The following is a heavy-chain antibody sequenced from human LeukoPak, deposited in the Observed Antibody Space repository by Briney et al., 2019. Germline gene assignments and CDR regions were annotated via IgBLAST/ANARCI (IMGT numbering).Heavy chain of an antibody. CDR2: ISSSSSYI. CDR3: ARGYSSFPYWYFDL. D-gene: IGHD6-13*01. Sequence: GGSLRLSCAASGFTFSSYSMNWVRQAPGKGLEWVSSISSSSSYIYYADSVKGRFTISRDNAKNSLYLQMNSLRAEDTAVYYCARGYSSFPYWYFDLWGRGTLVTVSP. CDR1: GFTFSSYS. J-gene: IGHJ2*01. V-gene: IGHV3-21*01.